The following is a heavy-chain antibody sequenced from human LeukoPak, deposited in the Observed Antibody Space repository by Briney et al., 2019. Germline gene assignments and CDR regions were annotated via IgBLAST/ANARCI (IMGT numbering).Heavy chain of an antibody. CDR1: GFTFGSYA. CDR3: AKASWVSSADAVL. V-gene: IGHV3-23*01. Sequence: GGSLRLSCAAYGFTFGSYAMSWVHQAPARGLEWVLRLIGDGETFEEDSVEGRFTRSRDESRNTVYLQMNNLRVEDTAVYFCAKASWVSSADAVLWGQGTLVTVSS. J-gene: IGHJ4*02. D-gene: IGHD3-16*01. CDR2: LIGDGET.